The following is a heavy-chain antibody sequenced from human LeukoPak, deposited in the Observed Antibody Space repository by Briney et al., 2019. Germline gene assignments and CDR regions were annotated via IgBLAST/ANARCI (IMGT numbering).Heavy chain of an antibody. J-gene: IGHJ4*02. V-gene: IGHV1-18*01. CDR2: INPYNANT. D-gene: IGHD2-2*02. CDR1: GYTFTTYG. CDR3: ARELYRRFDY. Sequence: ASVKVSCKPSGYTFTTYGISWVRQAPGQGLDWMGWINPYNANTKYAQKLQGRLTMTTDSSTSTAYMELRSLRSDDTAVYYCARELYRRFDYWGQGTLVTVSS.